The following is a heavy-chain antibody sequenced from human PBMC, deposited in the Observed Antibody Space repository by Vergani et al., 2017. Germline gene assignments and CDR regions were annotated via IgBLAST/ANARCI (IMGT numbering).Heavy chain of an antibody. Sequence: QVHLQQRGAGVLKPSETPSLTCGVIGGSLSGYFWSWIRQSPGRGLEWIGEITAIGSAKYSPSATSRVTISVDTSRGEFTLTVTSVTAADTGLYFCASRRPGLNLGSKSNAGTFDSWGQGTLVTVSS. V-gene: IGHV4-34*02. D-gene: IGHD3-10*01. J-gene: IGHJ4*02. CDR3: ASRRPGLNLGSKSNAGTFDS. CDR1: GGSLSGYF. CDR2: ITAIGSA.